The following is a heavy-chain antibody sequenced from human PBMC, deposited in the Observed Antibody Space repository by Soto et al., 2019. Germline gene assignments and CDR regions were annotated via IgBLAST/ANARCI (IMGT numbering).Heavy chain of an antibody. J-gene: IGHJ4*02. D-gene: IGHD2-15*01. CDR3: ARGDSGGPLGYCDY. CDR1: GFSFNSFA. Sequence: QVQLVESGGGVVQPGRSLRLSCAVSGFSFNSFAMHWVRQAPGKGLEWVAVISFDGSSKYYADSVKGRFTISRDNSRNTLALQRNSLRGDDTAVYYCARGDSGGPLGYCDYWGQGTLVTVSS. CDR2: ISFDGSSK. V-gene: IGHV3-30-3*01.